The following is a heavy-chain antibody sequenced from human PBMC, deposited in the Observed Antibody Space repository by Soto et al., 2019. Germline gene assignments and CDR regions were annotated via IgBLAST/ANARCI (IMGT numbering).Heavy chain of an antibody. CDR3: TRDLYYSGSGCYYWSFDL. CDR2: IYSGGST. Sequence: EVQLVESGGGLVQPGGSLRLSCAASGFTVSSNYMSWDRQAPGKGLEWVSVIYSGGSTYYADSVKGRFTISRDNSKNTLYLQMNSLRAEDTAVYYCTRDLYYSGSGCYYWSFDLWGRGTLVTVSS. V-gene: IGHV3-66*01. CDR1: GFTVSSNY. J-gene: IGHJ2*01. D-gene: IGHD3-10*01.